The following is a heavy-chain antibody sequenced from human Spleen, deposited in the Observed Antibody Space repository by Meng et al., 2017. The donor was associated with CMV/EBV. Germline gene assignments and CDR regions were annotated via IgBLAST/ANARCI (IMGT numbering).Heavy chain of an antibody. Sequence: GSLRLSCSVSGYSISSGYYWGWIRQPPGKGLEWIGNIYHSGDTDYNPSLKSRITISIDTSKDQFSLKLTSVTAADTAVYYCTTISGAAAIHFWGQGTLVTVSS. D-gene: IGHD6-13*01. CDR1: GYSISSGYY. V-gene: IGHV4-38-2*02. J-gene: IGHJ4*02. CDR2: IYHSGDT. CDR3: TTISGAAAIHF.